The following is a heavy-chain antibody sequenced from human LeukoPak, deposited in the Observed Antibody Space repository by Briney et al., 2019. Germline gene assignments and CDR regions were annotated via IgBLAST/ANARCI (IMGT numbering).Heavy chain of an antibody. CDR1: GFSLSTSGVG. CDR2: IYWDDDK. Sequence: SGPTLANPTQTLTLTCTFSGFSLSTSGVGVGWIRQPPGKALEWLALIYWDDDKRYSPSLKSRLTITKDTSKNQVVLTMTNMDPVDTATYYCAHSRYYYGSGSYSENYFDYWGQGTLVTVSS. D-gene: IGHD3-10*01. CDR3: AHSRYYYGSGSYSENYFDY. J-gene: IGHJ4*02. V-gene: IGHV2-5*02.